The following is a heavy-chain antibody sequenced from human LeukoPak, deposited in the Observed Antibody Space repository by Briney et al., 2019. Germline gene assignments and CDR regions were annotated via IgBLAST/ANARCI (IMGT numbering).Heavy chain of an antibody. Sequence: GRSLRLSCAASGFTFSSYAMSWVRQAPGKGLGWVSGISGSGGSTYYADSVKGRFTISRDNSKNTLYLQMNSLSSGDTAVYDCAKIYFGNSGYVPPEAFDIWGERTMVTVSS. CDR3: AKIYFGNSGYVPPEAFDI. D-gene: IGHD3-22*01. J-gene: IGHJ3*02. V-gene: IGHV3-23*01. CDR2: ISGSGGST. CDR1: GFTFSSYA.